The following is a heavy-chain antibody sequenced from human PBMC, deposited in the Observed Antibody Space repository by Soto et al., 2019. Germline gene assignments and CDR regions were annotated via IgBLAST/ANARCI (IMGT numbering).Heavy chain of an antibody. J-gene: IGHJ5*02. CDR1: GGSISSGDYY. CDR2: IYYSGST. Sequence: SETLSLTCTVSGGSISSGDYYWSWIRQPPGKGLEWIGYIYYSGSTYYNLSLKIRVTISLDTSKNQFSLKLSSVTAADTAVYYCARAMVVTQNWFDPWGQGTLVTVSS. CDR3: ARAMVVTQNWFDP. D-gene: IGHD2-21*02. V-gene: IGHV4-30-4*01.